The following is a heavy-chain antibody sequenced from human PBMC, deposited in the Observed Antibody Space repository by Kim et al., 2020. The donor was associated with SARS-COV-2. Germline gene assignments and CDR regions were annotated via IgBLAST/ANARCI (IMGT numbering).Heavy chain of an antibody. D-gene: IGHD3-22*01. Sequence: GGSLRLSCAASGFTFSSYAMSWVRQAPGKGLEWVSAISGSGGSTYHADSVKGRFTISRYNSKNTLYLQMNSLRAEDMAVYYCAKDSGLIVVRYFDLWGRGTLVTVSS. CDR2: ISGSGGST. J-gene: IGHJ2*01. V-gene: IGHV3-23*01. CDR1: GFTFSSYA. CDR3: AKDSGLIVVRYFDL.